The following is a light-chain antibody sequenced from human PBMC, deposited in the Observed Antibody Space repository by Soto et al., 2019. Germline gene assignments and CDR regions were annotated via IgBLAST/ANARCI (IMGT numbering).Light chain of an antibody. J-gene: IGLJ1*01. CDR1: NSDVGTYNY. CDR3: CSYAGHSTYV. CDR2: EDT. V-gene: IGLV2-11*01. Sequence: QSALTQPRSVSGSPGQSVTISCTGTNSDVGTYNYVSWYQQHPGKAPKLIIYEDTKRPSGVSDRFSGSTSDNTPSLTISGLQADDEADYYCCSYAGHSTYVFAAGTKLTVL.